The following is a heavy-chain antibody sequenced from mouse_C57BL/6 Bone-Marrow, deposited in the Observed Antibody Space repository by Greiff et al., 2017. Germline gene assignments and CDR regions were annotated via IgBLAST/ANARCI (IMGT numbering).Heavy chain of an antibody. CDR1: GYTFTSYW. Sequence: QVQLQQSGAELVKPGASVKMSCKASGYTFTSYWITWVKQRPGQGLEWIGDIYPGSGSTNYNEKFKSKATLTVDTSSSTAYMQLSSQTSEDSAVYYCAKIYYGPFDYWGQGTTLTVSS. CDR2: IYPGSGST. V-gene: IGHV1-55*01. J-gene: IGHJ2*01. CDR3: AKIYYGPFDY. D-gene: IGHD2-1*01.